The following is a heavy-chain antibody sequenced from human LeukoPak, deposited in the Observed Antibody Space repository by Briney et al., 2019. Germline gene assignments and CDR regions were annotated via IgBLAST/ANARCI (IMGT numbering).Heavy chain of an antibody. D-gene: IGHD3-22*01. J-gene: IGHJ4*02. CDR2: IYYSGST. Sequence: PSETLSLTCTVSGGSISSGDYYWSWIRQPPGKGLEWIGYIYYSGSTYYNPSLKSRVTISVDTSKNQFSLKLSSVTAADTAVYYCARGNAYYYDSSGPHFDYWGQGTLVTVSS. V-gene: IGHV4-30-4*01. CDR1: GGSISSGDYY. CDR3: ARGNAYYYDSSGPHFDY.